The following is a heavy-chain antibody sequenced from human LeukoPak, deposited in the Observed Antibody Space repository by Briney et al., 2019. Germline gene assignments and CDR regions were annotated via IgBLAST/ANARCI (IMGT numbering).Heavy chain of an antibody. J-gene: IGHJ4*02. CDR2: ISYGGNNK. CDR3: ARVRGTTVTTWGHYFDY. Sequence: PGGSLRLSCAASGFTFSTYAMAGVRQAPGKGLEWVAVISYGGNNKYYADSVKGRFTISKDNSKNTMYLQMNSLRAEDTAVYYYARVRGTTVTTWGHYFDYWGQGTLVTVSS. CDR1: GFTFSTYA. V-gene: IGHV3-30-3*01. D-gene: IGHD4-17*01.